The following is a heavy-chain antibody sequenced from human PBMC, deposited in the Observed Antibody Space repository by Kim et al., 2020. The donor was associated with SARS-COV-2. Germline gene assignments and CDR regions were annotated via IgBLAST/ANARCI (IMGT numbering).Heavy chain of an antibody. V-gene: IGHV4-34*01. CDR3: ARGWSDGYSSYGMDV. CDR1: GGSFSGYY. D-gene: IGHD4-4*01. J-gene: IGHJ6*02. CDR2: INHSGST. Sequence: SETLSLTCAVYGGSFSGYYWSWIRQPPGKGLEWIGEINHSGSTNYNPSLKSRVTISVDTSKNQFSLKLSSVTAADTAVYYCARGWSDGYSSYGMDVWGQGTTVTVSS.